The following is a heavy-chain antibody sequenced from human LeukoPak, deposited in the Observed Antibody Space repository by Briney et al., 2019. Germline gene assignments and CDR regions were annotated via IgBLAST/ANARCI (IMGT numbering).Heavy chain of an antibody. CDR3: ARELDGNGGWFDP. CDR2: VYYSGST. D-gene: IGHD5-24*01. V-gene: IGHV4-61*01. CDR1: GGSVGSENSY. Sequence: NASETLSLTCTVSGGSVGSENSYWSWIRQPLGKGLEWIGEVYYSGSTHYNPFLKSRVTISIDTSKNEFSLRLTSVTAADTAVYYCARELDGNGGWFDPWGQGTLVTVSS. J-gene: IGHJ5*02.